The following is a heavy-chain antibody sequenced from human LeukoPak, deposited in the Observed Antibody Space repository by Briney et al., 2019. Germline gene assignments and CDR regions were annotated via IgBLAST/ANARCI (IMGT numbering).Heavy chain of an antibody. J-gene: IGHJ4*02. CDR3: ARDGDYYGSGSYYNGLDY. Sequence: GRSLRLSCAASGFTFSSYAMHWVRQAPGKGLEWVAVISYDGSNKYYADSVKGRFTISRDNSKNTLYLQMNSLRAEDTAVYYCARDGDYYGSGSYYNGLDYWGQGTLVTVSS. D-gene: IGHD3-10*01. CDR2: ISYDGSNK. V-gene: IGHV3-30-3*01. CDR1: GFTFSSYA.